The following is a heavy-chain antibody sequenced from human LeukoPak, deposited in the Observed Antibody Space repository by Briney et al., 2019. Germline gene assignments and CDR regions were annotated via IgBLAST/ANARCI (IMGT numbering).Heavy chain of an antibody. CDR2: ISYDGSNK. CDR3: AKDGGWREPGWAFDI. D-gene: IGHD2-15*01. CDR1: GFTFSSYG. J-gene: IGHJ3*02. Sequence: GRSLRLSCAASGFTFSSYGMHWVRQAPGKGLEWVGVISYDGSNKYYADSVKGRFTISRDNSKNTLYLQMNSLRAEDTAVYYCAKDGGWREPGWAFDIWGQGTMVTVSS. V-gene: IGHV3-30*18.